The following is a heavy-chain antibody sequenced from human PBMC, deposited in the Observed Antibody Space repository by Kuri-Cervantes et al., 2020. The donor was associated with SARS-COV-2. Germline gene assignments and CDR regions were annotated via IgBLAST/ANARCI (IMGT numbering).Heavy chain of an antibody. J-gene: IGHJ4*02. D-gene: IGHD4-11*01. CDR3: ARIQAATVIADY. V-gene: IGHV2-70*11. Sequence: SDPTLGKPTQILTLTCTFSGFSLSTSGMFVSWIRQPPGKALEWLARIDCDDDKYYSRSLETRLTISKDTSKNQVVLTMTNVDPVDTATYYCARIQAATVIADYWGQGTLVTVSS. CDR1: GFSLSTSGMF. CDR2: IDCDDDK.